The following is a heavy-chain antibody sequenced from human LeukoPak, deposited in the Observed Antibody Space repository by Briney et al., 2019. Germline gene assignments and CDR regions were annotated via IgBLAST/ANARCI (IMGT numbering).Heavy chain of an antibody. CDR3: AREVTYYYDSSGYLSDY. D-gene: IGHD3-22*01. CDR2: ISSSSSYI. V-gene: IGHV3-21*01. J-gene: IGHJ4*02. CDR1: GFTFSSYS. Sequence: GGSLRLSCAASGFTFSSYSMNWVRQAPGKGLEWVSSISSSSSYIYYADSVKGRFTISRENAKNSLYLQMNSLRAEDTAVYYCAREVTYYYDSSGYLSDYWGQGTLVTVSS.